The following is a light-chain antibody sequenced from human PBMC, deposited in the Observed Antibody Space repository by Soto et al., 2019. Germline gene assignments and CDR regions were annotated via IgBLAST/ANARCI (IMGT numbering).Light chain of an antibody. J-gene: IGLJ2*01. CDR1: SGHSSYA. CDR3: QTWGTGPS. V-gene: IGLV4-69*01. Sequence: QPVLTQSPSASASLGASVKLTCTLSSGHSSYAIAWHQQQPEKGPRYLMKLNSDGSHSKGDGIPDRFSGSSSGAERYLTISSLQSEDEADYYCQTWGTGPSIGGGTQLTVL. CDR2: LNSDGSH.